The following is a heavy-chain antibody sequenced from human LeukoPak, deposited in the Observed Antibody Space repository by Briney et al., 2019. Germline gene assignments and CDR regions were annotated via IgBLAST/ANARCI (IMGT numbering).Heavy chain of an antibody. V-gene: IGHV4-59*12. CDR1: GGSSSSYY. J-gene: IGHJ6*03. CDR2: IYYSGST. D-gene: IGHD3-22*01. CDR3: ARRVVVTYYYYYYMDV. Sequence: PSETLSLTCTVSGGSSSSYYWSWIRQPPGKGLEWIGYIYYSGSTNYNPSLKSRVTISVDKSKNQFSLKLSSVTAADTAVYYCARRVVVTYYYYYYMDVWGKGTTVTVSS.